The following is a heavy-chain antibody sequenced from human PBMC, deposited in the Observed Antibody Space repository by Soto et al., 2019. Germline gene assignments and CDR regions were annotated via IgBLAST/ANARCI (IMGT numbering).Heavy chain of an antibody. CDR3: ARDHGEPAAIYYGMDV. CDR2: ISYDGSNK. J-gene: IGHJ6*02. Sequence: QVQLVESGGGVVQPGRSLRLSCAASGFTFSSYAMHWVRQAPGKGLEWVAVISYDGSNKYYADSVKGRFTISRDNSKNXLYLQMNSLRAEDTAVYYCARDHGEPAAIYYGMDVWGQGTTVTVSS. D-gene: IGHD2-2*01. CDR1: GFTFSSYA. V-gene: IGHV3-30-3*01.